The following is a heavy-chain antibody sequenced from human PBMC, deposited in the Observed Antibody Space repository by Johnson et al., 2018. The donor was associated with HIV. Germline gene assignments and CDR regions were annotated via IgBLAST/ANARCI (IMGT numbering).Heavy chain of an antibody. CDR3: AKPKTGMDAFGI. Sequence: VQLVESGGGLVQPGGSLRLSCAASGFTFSSNYMSWVRQAPGRGLEWVSIIYTGGSTYYADSVKGRFTISRDNSKNTLYLHMNSLRVEDTAVYSCAKPKTGMDAFGIWGQGTMVTVSS. V-gene: IGHV3-66*02. J-gene: IGHJ3*02. CDR2: IYTGGST. D-gene: IGHD3-10*01. CDR1: GFTFSSNY.